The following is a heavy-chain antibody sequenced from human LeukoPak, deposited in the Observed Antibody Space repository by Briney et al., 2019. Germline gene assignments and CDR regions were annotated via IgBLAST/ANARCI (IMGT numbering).Heavy chain of an antibody. CDR1: GYTFTGYY. V-gene: IGHV1-2*02. CDR3: ARGSWELLRVLDY. Sequence: ASVKVSCKASGYTFTGYYMHWVRQAPGQGLEWMGWINPNSGGTNYAQKFQGRVTMTRDTSISTAYMELSRLRSDDTAVYHCARGSWELLRVLDYWGQGTLVTVSS. CDR2: INPNSGGT. D-gene: IGHD1-26*01. J-gene: IGHJ4*02.